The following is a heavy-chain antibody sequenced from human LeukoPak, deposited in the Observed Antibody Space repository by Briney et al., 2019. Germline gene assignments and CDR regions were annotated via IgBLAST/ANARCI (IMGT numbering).Heavy chain of an antibody. J-gene: IGHJ3*02. D-gene: IGHD2-15*01. CDR3: ARNGAYCSGGSCYDAAFDI. CDR1: GFTFSSYW. CDR2: INNDGSTT. V-gene: IGHV3-74*01. Sequence: PGGSLRLSCEASGFTFSSYWMHWVRQAPGKGLVWVSRINNDGSTTNYADPVKGRFTISRDNAKNTLYLQMNSLGAEDTAVYYCARNGAYCSGGSCYDAAFDIWGQGTMVTV.